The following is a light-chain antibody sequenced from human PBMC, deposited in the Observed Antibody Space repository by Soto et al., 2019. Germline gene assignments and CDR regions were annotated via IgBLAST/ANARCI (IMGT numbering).Light chain of an antibody. Sequence: VITQSPATLSVSPEERATLSCRASQSVSSNLAWYQQKPGQSPRLLISGASTRATGIPARFSGSGSGTEFTLTISSLQSEDFAVYYCQQYNNWPRTFGQGTKV. J-gene: IGKJ1*01. CDR3: QQYNNWPRT. V-gene: IGKV3-15*01. CDR2: GAS. CDR1: QSVSSN.